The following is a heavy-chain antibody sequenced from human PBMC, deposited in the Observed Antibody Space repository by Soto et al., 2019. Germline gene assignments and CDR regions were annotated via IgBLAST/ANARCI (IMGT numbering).Heavy chain of an antibody. CDR2: INHSGST. CDR1: GGSFSSYY. Sequence: SETLSLTCAVYGGSFSSYYWSWIRQPPGKGLEWIGEINHSGSTNYNPSLKSRVTISVDTSKNQFSLKLSSVTAADTAVYYCARGYCSSTSCYGRPKNWFDPWGQGTLVTVSS. D-gene: IGHD2-2*01. CDR3: ARGYCSSTSCYGRPKNWFDP. V-gene: IGHV4-34*01. J-gene: IGHJ5*02.